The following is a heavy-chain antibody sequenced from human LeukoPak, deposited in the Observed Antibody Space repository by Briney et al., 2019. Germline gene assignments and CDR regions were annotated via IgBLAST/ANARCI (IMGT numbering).Heavy chain of an antibody. V-gene: IGHV4-59*12. J-gene: IGHJ3*02. D-gene: IGHD3-22*01. CDR1: GDSISTYY. Sequence: SETLSLTCTISGDSISTYYWSWIRQSPGKGLEWIGDVNLSGSTNYNPSLNYNPSLKSRVSISIDTSKNQFSLKLSSVTAADTAVYYCARDSFLDMIVVVPRAFDIWGQGTMVPVSS. CDR2: VNLSGST. CDR3: ARDSFLDMIVVVPRAFDI.